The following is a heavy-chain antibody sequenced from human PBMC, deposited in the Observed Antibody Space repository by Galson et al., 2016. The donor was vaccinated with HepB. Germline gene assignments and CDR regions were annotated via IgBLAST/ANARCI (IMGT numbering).Heavy chain of an antibody. J-gene: IGHJ4*02. V-gene: IGHV3-23*01. Sequence: SLRLSCAASGFPFSSYGMSWVRQAPGKGLEWVSTISGSGGHTYYAKSVRGRFTISRDNSKNTLYLQMNRLRAEDTAVYYCARARYCSTTSCYGYYFDYWGQGTLVTVSS. D-gene: IGHD2-2*01. CDR1: GFPFSSYG. CDR2: ISGSGGHT. CDR3: ARARYCSTTSCYGYYFDY.